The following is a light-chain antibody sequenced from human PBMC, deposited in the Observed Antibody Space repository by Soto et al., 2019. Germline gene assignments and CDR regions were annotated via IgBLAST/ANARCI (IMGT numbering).Light chain of an antibody. Sequence: EIVLTQSPATLYSSPGERATLSCRASQSVSSSYLAWYQQKPGQSPRILIYGTGTGDSGVPDRFSGSGSGSHFTLTISRLEPEDFAVYYCQQYGVSPGALTFSGGTKVEI. J-gene: IGKJ4*01. CDR1: QSVSSSY. CDR3: QQYGVSPGALT. V-gene: IGKV3-20*01. CDR2: GTG.